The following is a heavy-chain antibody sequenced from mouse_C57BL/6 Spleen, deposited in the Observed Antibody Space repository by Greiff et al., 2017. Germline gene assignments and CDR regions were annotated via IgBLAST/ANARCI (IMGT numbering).Heavy chain of an antibody. V-gene: IGHV5-17*01. CDR1: GFTFSDYG. CDR3: ARTYYDYDWFAC. Sequence: EVQGVESGGGLVKPGGSLKLSCAASGFTFSDYGMHWVRQAPEKGLEWVAYISSGSSTIYYADPVKGRFTISRDNAKNTLFLQMTSLRSEDTAMYYCARTYYDYDWFACWGQGTLVTVSA. CDR2: ISSGSSTI. J-gene: IGHJ3*01. D-gene: IGHD2-4*01.